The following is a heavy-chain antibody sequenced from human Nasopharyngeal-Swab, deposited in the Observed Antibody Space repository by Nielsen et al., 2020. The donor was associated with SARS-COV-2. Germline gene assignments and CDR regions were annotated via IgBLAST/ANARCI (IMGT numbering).Heavy chain of an antibody. J-gene: IGHJ6*02. CDR2: ISAYNGNT. CDR1: GYTFTSYG. V-gene: IGHV1-18*01. Sequence: ASVKVSCKASGYTFTSYGISWVRQAPGQGLEWMGWISAYNGNTNYAQKLQGRVTMTTDTSTSTAYMELRSLRSDDTAEYYCARDPAFKDPANGNYYYYGMDVWGQGTTVTVSS. CDR3: ARDPAFKDPANGNYYYYGMDV. D-gene: IGHD1-14*01.